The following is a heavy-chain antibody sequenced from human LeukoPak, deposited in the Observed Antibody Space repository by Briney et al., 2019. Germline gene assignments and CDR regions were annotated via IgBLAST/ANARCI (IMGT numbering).Heavy chain of an antibody. D-gene: IGHD6-13*01. V-gene: IGHV4-34*01. CDR1: GGSFSSYY. J-gene: IGHJ4*02. Sequence: SETLSLTCAVYGGSFSSYYWSWIRQPPGKGLEWIGEINHSGSTNYNPSLKSRVTISVDTSKNQFSLKLSSVTAADTAVYYCASGMSSWYFDYWGQGTLVTVSS. CDR2: INHSGST. CDR3: ASGMSSWYFDY.